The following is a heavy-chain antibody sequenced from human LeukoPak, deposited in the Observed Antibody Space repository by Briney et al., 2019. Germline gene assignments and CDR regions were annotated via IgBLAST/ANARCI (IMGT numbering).Heavy chain of an antibody. Sequence: SETLSLTCTVSGGSISSSSYYWGWIRQPPGKGLEWIGEINHSGSTNYNPSLKSRVTISVDTSKNQFSLKLSSVTAADTAVYYCARGDYGGNSSGFDYWGQGTLVTVSS. CDR1: GGSISSSSYY. CDR3: ARGDYGGNSSGFDY. D-gene: IGHD4-23*01. J-gene: IGHJ4*02. V-gene: IGHV4-39*07. CDR2: INHSGST.